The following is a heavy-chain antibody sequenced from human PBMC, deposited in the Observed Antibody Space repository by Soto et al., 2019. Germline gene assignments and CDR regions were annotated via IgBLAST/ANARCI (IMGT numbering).Heavy chain of an antibody. V-gene: IGHV1-69*01. CDR2: IIPIFGTA. Sequence: QVQLVQSGAEVKKPGSSVKVSCKASGGTFSSYAISWVRQAPGQGLEWMGGIIPIFGTANYAQKFQGRVTITADESTSTAYMELSSLRPEDTAVYYCASRGAGLYGAYDASYYYYGMDVWGQGTTVTVSS. J-gene: IGHJ6*02. CDR3: ASRGAGLYGAYDASYYYYGMDV. CDR1: GGTFSSYA. D-gene: IGHD4-17*01.